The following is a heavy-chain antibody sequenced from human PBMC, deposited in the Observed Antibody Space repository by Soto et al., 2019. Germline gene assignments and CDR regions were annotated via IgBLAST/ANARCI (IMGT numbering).Heavy chain of an antibody. V-gene: IGHV3-30*18. CDR3: AKRPVSTIAAAAPSFDY. CDR2: ISYDGSNK. J-gene: IGHJ4*02. Sequence: SLRLSCAASGFTFSSYGMHWVRQAPGKGLEWVAVISYDGSNKYYADSVKGRFTISRDNSKNTLYLQMNSLRAEDTAVYYCAKRPVSTIAAAAPSFDYWGQGTLVTVSS. CDR1: GFTFSSYG. D-gene: IGHD6-13*01.